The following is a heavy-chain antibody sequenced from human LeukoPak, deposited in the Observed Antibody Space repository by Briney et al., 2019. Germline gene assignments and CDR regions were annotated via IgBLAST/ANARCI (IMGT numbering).Heavy chain of an antibody. CDR3: ARVRDEGGGSFYSS. CDR2: IKSDGSIT. V-gene: IGHV3-74*01. Sequence: GGSLRLSCAASGFTFRSYWMHWVRQPPGKGLVWVSRIKSDGSITSYADSVKGRFTISRDNAEDTLFLEMNSLRAEDTAVYYCARVRDEGGGSFYSSWGQGTLVTVSS. J-gene: IGHJ5*02. D-gene: IGHD2-15*01. CDR1: GFTFRSYW.